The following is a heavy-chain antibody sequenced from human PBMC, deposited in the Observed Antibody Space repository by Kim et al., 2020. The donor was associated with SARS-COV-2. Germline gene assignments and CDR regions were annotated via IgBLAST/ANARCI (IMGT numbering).Heavy chain of an antibody. CDR3: ARAPRRTMIVVVITTSLYYYYDIDV. CDR2: MNPNSGNT. D-gene: IGHD3-22*01. Sequence: ASVKVSCKASGYTFTSYDINWVRQATGQGLEWMGWMNPNSGNTGYAQKFQGRVTMTRNTSISTAYMELSSLRSEDTAVYYCARAPRRTMIVVVITTSLYYYYDIDVWGQGTTVTVSS. V-gene: IGHV1-8*01. CDR1: GYTFTSYD. J-gene: IGHJ6*02.